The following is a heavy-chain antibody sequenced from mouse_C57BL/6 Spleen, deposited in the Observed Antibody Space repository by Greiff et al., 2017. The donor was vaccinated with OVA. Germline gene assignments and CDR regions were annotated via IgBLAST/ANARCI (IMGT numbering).Heavy chain of an antibody. CDR2: IYPGDGDT. CDR1: GYAFSSSW. CDR3: AGGSRDYCGY. V-gene: IGHV1-82*01. J-gene: IGHJ2*01. D-gene: IGHD1-1*01. Sequence: VQLQQSGPELVKPGASVKISCKASGYAFSSSWMNWVKQRPGKGLEWIGRIYPGDGDTNYNGKFKGKATLTADKSSSTAYMQLSSLTSEDSAVYFCAGGSRDYCGYWGQGTTLTVSS.